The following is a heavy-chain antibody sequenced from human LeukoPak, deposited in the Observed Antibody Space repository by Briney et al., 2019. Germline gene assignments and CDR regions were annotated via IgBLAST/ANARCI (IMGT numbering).Heavy chain of an antibody. Sequence: GGSLRLSCEGSGFRFKKAWMSWVRQSPAKGLEWVGRIRSEADGGTVEYAAVVKGRFTISRFDSEKTLYLEMNNLKPEDTAVYYCTTNPEGAPPTHYWARGTLVTVSS. CDR2: IRSEADGGTV. CDR3: TTNPEGAPPTHY. CDR1: GFRFKKAW. J-gene: IGHJ4*02. V-gene: IGHV3-15*01. D-gene: IGHD1-26*01.